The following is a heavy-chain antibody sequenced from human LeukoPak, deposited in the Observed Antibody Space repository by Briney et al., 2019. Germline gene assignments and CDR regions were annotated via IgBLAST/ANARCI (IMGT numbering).Heavy chain of an antibody. CDR1: GGSISGYY. Sequence: PSETLSLTCTVSGGSISGYYWGWTRQPPGKGLEWIGYVSYSGSTNYNPSLKSRVTISVDTSKNQFSLRLSSVTAADTAVYYCARGGLYSSIWGQGTLVTVSS. J-gene: IGHJ4*02. CDR3: ARGGLYSSI. V-gene: IGHV4-59*08. CDR2: VSYSGST. D-gene: IGHD6-13*01.